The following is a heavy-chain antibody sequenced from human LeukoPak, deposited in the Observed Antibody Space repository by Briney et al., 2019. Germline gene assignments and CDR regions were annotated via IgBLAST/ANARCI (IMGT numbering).Heavy chain of an antibody. J-gene: IGHJ4*02. D-gene: IGHD3-10*01. CDR1: GGSISSYY. CDR2: IYYGGST. V-gene: IGHV4-59*01. Sequence: SETLSLTCTVSGGSISSYYWSWIRQSPGKGLEWIGYIYYGGSTDYNPSLKSRVTISKDTSKTQFSLRLSSVTAADTAVYYCARYVVYGSGKYYFDYWGQGTLVTVSS. CDR3: ARYVVYGSGKYYFDY.